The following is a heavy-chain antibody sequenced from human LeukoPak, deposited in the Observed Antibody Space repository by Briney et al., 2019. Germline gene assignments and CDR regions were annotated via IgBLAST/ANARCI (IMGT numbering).Heavy chain of an antibody. J-gene: IGHJ1*01. CDR1: GGSFSGYY. CDR3: AIVGVTAGKEYFQH. D-gene: IGHD2-21*02. Sequence: SETLSLTCAVYGGSFSGYYWSWIRQPPGKGLEWIGEINHSGSTNYNPSLKSRVTISVDTSKNQFSLKLSSVTAAGTAVYYCAIVGVTAGKEYFQHWGQGTLVTVSS. V-gene: IGHV4-34*01. CDR2: INHSGST.